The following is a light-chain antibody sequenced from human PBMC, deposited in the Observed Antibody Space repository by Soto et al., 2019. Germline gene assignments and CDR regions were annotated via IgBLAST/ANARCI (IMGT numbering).Light chain of an antibody. Sequence: DIQLTQSPSSLSASVGDRVTITCQASQDINRYVNWYQQQLGKAPKLLMFDAATLESGVPSRFSGSGSGTEFTLTISSLQPEDFAIYFCQQYDSLPPTFGGGTKVDIQ. CDR2: DAA. CDR3: QQYDSLPPT. CDR1: QDINRY. V-gene: IGKV1-33*01. J-gene: IGKJ4*01.